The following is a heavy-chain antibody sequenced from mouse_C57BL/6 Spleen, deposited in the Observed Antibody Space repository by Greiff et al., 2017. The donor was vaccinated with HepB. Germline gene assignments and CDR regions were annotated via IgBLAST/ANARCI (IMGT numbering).Heavy chain of an antibody. CDR1: GYSFTDYN. Sequence: VQLKESGPELVKPGASVKISCKASGYSFTDYNMNWVKQSNGKSLEWIGVINPNYGTTSYNQKFKGKATLTVDQSSSTAYMQLNSLTSEDSAVYYCARGGGYYGSPYWYFDVWGTGTTVTVSS. CDR2: INPNYGTT. J-gene: IGHJ1*03. V-gene: IGHV1-39*01. D-gene: IGHD1-1*01. CDR3: ARGGGYYGSPYWYFDV.